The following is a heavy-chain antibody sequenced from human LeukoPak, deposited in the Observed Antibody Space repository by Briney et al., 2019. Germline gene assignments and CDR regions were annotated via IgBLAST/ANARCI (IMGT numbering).Heavy chain of an antibody. CDR2: ITPSSSTI. V-gene: IGHV3-48*04. Sequence: GGSLRLSCAASGFTFSTYSMNWVRQAPGKGLEWVSYITPSSSTIYYADSVKGRFTISRDDAKNSLSLQMNSLRAKDTAIYYCARDHKDWGVFDYWGQGTLVTVSS. D-gene: IGHD7-27*01. J-gene: IGHJ4*02. CDR1: GFTFSTYS. CDR3: ARDHKDWGVFDY.